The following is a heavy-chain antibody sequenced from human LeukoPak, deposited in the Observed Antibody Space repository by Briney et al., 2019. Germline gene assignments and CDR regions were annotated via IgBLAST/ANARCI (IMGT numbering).Heavy chain of an antibody. CDR1: GFSFISYG. Sequence: GGSLRLSCAASGFSFISYGMHWVRQAPGKGLEWVGVISDDGRSKDYADSVRGRFTISRDNSKDTLYLQMNSLRAEDTAVYYCAKRPSDYGDYVSYFDYWGQGALVTVSS. J-gene: IGHJ4*02. D-gene: IGHD4-17*01. CDR3: AKRPSDYGDYVSYFDY. CDR2: ISDDGRSK. V-gene: IGHV3-30*18.